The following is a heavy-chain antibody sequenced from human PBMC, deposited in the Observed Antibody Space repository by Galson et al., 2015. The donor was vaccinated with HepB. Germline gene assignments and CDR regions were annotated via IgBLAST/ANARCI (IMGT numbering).Heavy chain of an antibody. CDR3: ARSKPRIVVVPAAEVPDAFDI. D-gene: IGHD2-2*01. CDR2: IYPGDSDT. CDR1: GYSFTSYW. J-gene: IGHJ3*02. Sequence: QSGAEVKKPGESLKISCKGSGYSFTSYWIGWVRQMPGKGLEWMGIIYPGDSDTRYSPSFQGQVTISADKSISTAYLQWSSLKASDTAMYYCARSKPRIVVVPAAEVPDAFDIWGQGTMVTVSS. V-gene: IGHV5-51*03.